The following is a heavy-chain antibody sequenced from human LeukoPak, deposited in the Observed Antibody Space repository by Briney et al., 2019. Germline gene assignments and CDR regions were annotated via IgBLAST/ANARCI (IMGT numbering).Heavy chain of an antibody. CDR3: ARELDGHY. Sequence: ASVKVSCKASGYSFSDNYMHWVRQAPGQGLEWMGWISAYNGNTNYAQKLQGRVTMTTDTSTSTAYMELRSLRSDDTAVYYCARELDGHYWGQGTLVTVSS. J-gene: IGHJ4*02. D-gene: IGHD5-24*01. CDR2: ISAYNGNT. CDR1: GYSFSDNY. V-gene: IGHV1-18*04.